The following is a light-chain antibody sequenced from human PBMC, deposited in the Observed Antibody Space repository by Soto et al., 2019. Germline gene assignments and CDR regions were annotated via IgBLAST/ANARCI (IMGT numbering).Light chain of an antibody. Sequence: EIVLAQSPGTLSLSPGERATRCCRSSQSVSSSYLAWYHQKPGQGPRLLIYGASSRATGLPDRFSGSESGTDFTLTISRLEPEDFAVYFCQQYGSSPLTFGGGTKVDIK. CDR2: GAS. CDR3: QQYGSSPLT. J-gene: IGKJ4*01. CDR1: QSVSSSY. V-gene: IGKV3-20*01.